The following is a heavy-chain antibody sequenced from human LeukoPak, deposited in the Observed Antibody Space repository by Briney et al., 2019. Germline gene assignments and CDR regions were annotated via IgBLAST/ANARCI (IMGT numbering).Heavy chain of an antibody. Sequence: GRSLRLSCAASEFTLSSYAMHWVCQAPGKGLEWVAVISYDGSNKHYADSVKGRFTISRDNSKNTLYLQMNSLRAEDTAVYYCAREDYVWGSYRYYFDYWGQATLVTVSS. J-gene: IGHJ4*02. CDR2: ISYDGSNK. CDR1: EFTLSSYA. D-gene: IGHD3-16*02. V-gene: IGHV3-30*04. CDR3: AREDYVWGSYRYYFDY.